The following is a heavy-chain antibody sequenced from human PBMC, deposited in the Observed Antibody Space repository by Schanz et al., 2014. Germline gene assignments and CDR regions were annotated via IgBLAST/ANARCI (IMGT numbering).Heavy chain of an antibody. V-gene: IGHV3-23*04. CDR3: AKDRSWDYDSSGYFDY. Sequence: EVQLVESGGGLVEPGGSLRLSCAASGFSFSSYAMGWVRQARGKGLEWVSSISGTGGDDTYYADSVKGRFTISRDNSNKTVDLQMNSLRAEDTAVYYCAKDRSWDYDSSGYFDYWGQGTLVTVSS. CDR2: ISGTGGDDT. J-gene: IGHJ4*02. CDR1: GFSFSSYA. D-gene: IGHD3-22*01.